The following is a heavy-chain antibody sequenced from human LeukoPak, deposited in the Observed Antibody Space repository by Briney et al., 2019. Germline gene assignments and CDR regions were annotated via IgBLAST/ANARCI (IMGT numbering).Heavy chain of an antibody. CDR1: GGSISSSNW. CDR2: IYHSGST. V-gene: IGHV4-4*02. CDR3: ARFSEAADMDFDY. J-gene: IGHJ4*02. D-gene: IGHD3-9*01. Sequence: SGTLSLTCAVSGGSISSSNWWSWVRQPPGKGLEWIGEIYHSGSTNYNPSLKSRVTISVDTSKNQFSLKLSSVTAADTAVYYCARFSEAADMDFDYWGQGTLVTVPS.